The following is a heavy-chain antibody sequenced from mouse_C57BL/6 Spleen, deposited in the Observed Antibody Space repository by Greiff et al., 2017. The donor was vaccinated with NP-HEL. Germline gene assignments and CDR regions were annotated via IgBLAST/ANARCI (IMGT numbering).Heavy chain of an antibody. CDR3: ARDEDSSGYGY. J-gene: IGHJ2*01. CDR1: GYTFTNYW. CDR2: IYPGGGYT. V-gene: IGHV1-63*01. Sequence: QVQLKESGAELVRPGTSVKMSCKASGYTFTNYWIGWAKQRPGHGLEWIGDIYPGGGYTNYNEKFKGKATLTADKSSSTAYMQFSSLTSEDSAIYYCARDEDSSGYGYWGQGTTLTVSS. D-gene: IGHD3-2*02.